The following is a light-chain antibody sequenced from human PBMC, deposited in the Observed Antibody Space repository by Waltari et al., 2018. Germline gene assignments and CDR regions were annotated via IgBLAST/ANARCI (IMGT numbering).Light chain of an antibody. CDR3: SAWDSSLSVWV. Sequence: QAGLTQPPSVSKGLGQTATLTCTGNSNNVGDLGTSWLQQHQGRPPKLLSARNDNRPPGISEDFSASRSGNKASLTIAGLQPEDEADYYCSAWDSSLSVWVFGGGTKLTVL. J-gene: IGLJ3*02. CDR2: RND. V-gene: IGLV10-54*01. CDR1: SNNVGDLG.